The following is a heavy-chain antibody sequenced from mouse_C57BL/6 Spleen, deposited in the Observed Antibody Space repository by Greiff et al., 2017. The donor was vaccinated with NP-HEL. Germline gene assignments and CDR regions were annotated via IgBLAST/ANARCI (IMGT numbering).Heavy chain of an antibody. CDR1: GYTFTEYT. Sequence: QVHVKQSGAELVKPGASVKLSCKASGYTFTEYTIHWVKQRSGQGLEWIGWFYPGSGSIKYNEKFKDKATLTADKSSSTVYMELSRLTSEDSAVYFCARHEERGYSNYPPTPMDYWGQGTSVTVSS. J-gene: IGHJ4*01. CDR2: FYPGSGSI. V-gene: IGHV1-62-2*01. D-gene: IGHD2-5*01. CDR3: ARHEERGYSNYPPTPMDY.